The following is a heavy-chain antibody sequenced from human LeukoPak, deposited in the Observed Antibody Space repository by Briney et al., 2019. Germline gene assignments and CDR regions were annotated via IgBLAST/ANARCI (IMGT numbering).Heavy chain of an antibody. J-gene: IGHJ4*02. CDR3: ASASSHRIAAGGDS. CDR2: ISTSSSLI. D-gene: IGHD6-13*01. V-gene: IGHV3-21*01. CDR1: GFSFSTFT. Sequence: GGSLRLSCEASGFSFSTFTMNWVRQAPGRGLEWVSFISTSSSLIYYADSVRGRFTISRDNAKNTLYLQMNSLRAEDTAVYYCASASSHRIAAGGDSWGQGTLVTVSS.